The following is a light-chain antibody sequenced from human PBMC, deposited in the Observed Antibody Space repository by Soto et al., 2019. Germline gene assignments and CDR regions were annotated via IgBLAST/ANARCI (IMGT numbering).Light chain of an antibody. CDR3: QQSYSSPPT. J-gene: IGKJ1*01. CDR1: QDISNY. V-gene: IGKV1-27*01. CDR2: ATS. Sequence: DIQMTQSPSSLSASVGGRVSITCRASQDISNYIAWYQQKPGKVPKLLIYATSTLQSGVPSRFSGRVSGTDFTLTISSLQPEDFATYYCQQSYSSPPTFGQGTKVDIK.